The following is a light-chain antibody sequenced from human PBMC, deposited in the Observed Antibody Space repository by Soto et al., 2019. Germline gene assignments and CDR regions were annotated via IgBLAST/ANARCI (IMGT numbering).Light chain of an antibody. CDR1: SSDVGGYNY. CDR3: SSYAGSNNLV. CDR2: EVT. V-gene: IGLV2-8*01. Sequence: QSVLTQPPSASGSPGQSVTISCTGTSSDVGGYNYVSWYQQHPGKAPKLMIHEVTKRPSGVPDRFSGSKSGNTASLTVSGLQAEDEADYYCSSYAGSNNLVFCGGTKLTVL. J-gene: IGLJ2*01.